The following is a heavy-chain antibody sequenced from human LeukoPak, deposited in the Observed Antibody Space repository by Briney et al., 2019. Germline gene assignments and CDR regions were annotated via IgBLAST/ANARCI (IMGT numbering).Heavy chain of an antibody. V-gene: IGHV1-2*02. Sequence: ASVKVSCKASGYTFTDYYMHWVRQAPGQGLEWMGWINPNSGGTNFAQKFQGRVAMTRDTSISTAYMELGSLRSDDTAVYYCARARWQLVPYFDSWGQGTMVTVSS. CDR3: ARARWQLVPYFDS. J-gene: IGHJ4*02. D-gene: IGHD6-6*01. CDR1: GYTFTDYY. CDR2: INPNSGGT.